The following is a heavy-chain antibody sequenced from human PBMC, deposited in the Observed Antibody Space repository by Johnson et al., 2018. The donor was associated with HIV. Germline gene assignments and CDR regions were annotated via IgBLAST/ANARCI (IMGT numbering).Heavy chain of an antibody. CDR2: ISFDGSTK. CDR1: GFTFSSYA. D-gene: IGHD1-26*01. V-gene: IGHV3-30*04. CDR3: TTDRGGRGDAFDI. Sequence: QVQLVESGGGVVKPGRSLRLSCAASGFTFSSYAMHWVRQAPGKGLEWVAVISFDGSTKYYADSVKGRFTISRDNSKNTLYLQMNSLKTEDTAVYFCTTDRGGRGDAFDIWGQGTMVTVSS. J-gene: IGHJ3*02.